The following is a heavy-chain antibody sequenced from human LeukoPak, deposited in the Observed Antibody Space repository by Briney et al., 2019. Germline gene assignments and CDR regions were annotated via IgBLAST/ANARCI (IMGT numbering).Heavy chain of an antibody. Sequence: PSETLSLTCTVSGYSISSGDYWGWIRQPPGKGLEWIGSVYQSGYTYYNPSLKSRVTISVDTSKNQFSLNLSSVTAADTAVYYCARGWSILRGGDCFDRWGQGTLVTVSS. J-gene: IGHJ5*02. V-gene: IGHV4-38-2*02. CDR3: ARGWSILRGGDCFDR. CDR1: GYSISSGDY. CDR2: VYQSGYT. D-gene: IGHD3-3*02.